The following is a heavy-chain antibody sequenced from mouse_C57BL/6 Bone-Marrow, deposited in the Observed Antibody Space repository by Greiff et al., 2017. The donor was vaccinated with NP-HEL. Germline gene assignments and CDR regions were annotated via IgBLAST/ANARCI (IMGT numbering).Heavy chain of an antibody. CDR2: IRNKANNHAT. Sequence: EVHLVESGGGLVQPGGSMKLSCAASGFTFSDAWMDWVRQSPEKGLEWVAEIRNKANNHATYYAESVKGRFTISRDDSKSSVYLQMNSLRAEDTGIYYCTRRGWYYFDYWGQGTTLTVSS. CDR1: GFTFSDAW. D-gene: IGHD3-3*01. CDR3: TRRGWYYFDY. J-gene: IGHJ2*01. V-gene: IGHV6-6*01.